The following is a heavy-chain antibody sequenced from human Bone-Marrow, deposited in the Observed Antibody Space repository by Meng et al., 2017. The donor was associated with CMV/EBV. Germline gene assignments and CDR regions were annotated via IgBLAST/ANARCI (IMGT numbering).Heavy chain of an antibody. CDR3: ARDLRPAALYTNYYYYYGMDV. Sequence: GVPLRLSCAASGFTFSSYAMHWVRQAPGKGLEWVAVISYDGSNKYYADSVKGRFTISRDNSKNTLYLQMNSLRAEDTAVYYCARDLRPAALYTNYYYYYGMDVWGQGTTVTVSS. CDR2: ISYDGSNK. CDR1: GFTFSSYA. V-gene: IGHV3-30-3*01. J-gene: IGHJ6*02. D-gene: IGHD2-2*01.